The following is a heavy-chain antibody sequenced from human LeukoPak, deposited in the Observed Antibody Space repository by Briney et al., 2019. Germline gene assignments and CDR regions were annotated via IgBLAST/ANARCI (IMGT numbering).Heavy chain of an antibody. Sequence: ASVKVSCKASGYTFTSYDINWVRQATGQGLEWMGWMNPNSGNTGYAQKFQGRVTITRNTSTSTAYMELSSLRSEDTAVYYCARGPDTILYAFDIWGQGTMVTVS. CDR3: ARGPDTILYAFDI. CDR1: GYTFTSYD. CDR2: MNPNSGNT. V-gene: IGHV1-8*03. J-gene: IGHJ3*02. D-gene: IGHD3-3*01.